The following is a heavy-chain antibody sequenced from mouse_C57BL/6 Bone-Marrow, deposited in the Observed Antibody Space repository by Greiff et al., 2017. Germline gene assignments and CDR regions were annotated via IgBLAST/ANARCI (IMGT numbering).Heavy chain of an antibody. V-gene: IGHV1-81*01. CDR1: GYTFTSYG. CDR2: IYPRSGNT. D-gene: IGHD1-1*01. CDR3: TRSYYFAWFAY. Sequence: VQLQQSGAELARPGASVKLSCKASGYTFTSYGISWVKQRTGQGLEWIGEIYPRSGNTYYNEKFKGKATLTADKSSSTAYMELRSLTSEDSAVYYCTRSYYFAWFAYWGQGTLVTVSA. J-gene: IGHJ3*01.